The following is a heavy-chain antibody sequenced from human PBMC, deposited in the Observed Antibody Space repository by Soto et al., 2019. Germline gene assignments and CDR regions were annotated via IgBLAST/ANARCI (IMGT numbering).Heavy chain of an antibody. V-gene: IGHV1-69*01. J-gene: IGHJ6*02. D-gene: IGHD4-17*01. CDR1: GGTFGTSA. CDR2: IIPFFTTT. CDR3: ASEGDYNFDYYSGMDV. Sequence: QVQLVQSGTEVKKPGSSVNVSCKASGGTFGTSAINWVRQAPGQGIEWMGAIIPFFTTTDYAQKFQARVTITADESTSTAYMELSSLTSEDTAVYYCASEGDYNFDYYSGMDVWGQGTTVIVSS.